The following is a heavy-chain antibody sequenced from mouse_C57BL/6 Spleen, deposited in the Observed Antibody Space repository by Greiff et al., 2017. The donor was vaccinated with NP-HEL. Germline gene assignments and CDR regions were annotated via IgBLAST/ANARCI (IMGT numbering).Heavy chain of an antibody. J-gene: IGHJ3*01. CDR3: TKPCITTVVAPFAY. CDR2: IDPEDGDT. Sequence: EVQLQQSGAELVRPGASVKLSCTASGFNIKDYYMHWVKQRPEQGLEWIGRIDPEDGDTEYAPKFQGKATMTADTSSNTAYLQLSSLTSEDTAVYYCTKPCITTVVAPFAYWGQRTLVTVSA. V-gene: IGHV14-1*01. CDR1: GFNIKDYY. D-gene: IGHD1-1*01.